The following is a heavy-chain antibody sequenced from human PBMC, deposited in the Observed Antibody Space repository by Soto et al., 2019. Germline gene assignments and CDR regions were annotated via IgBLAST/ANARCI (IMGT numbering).Heavy chain of an antibody. CDR3: ARGYCTNGVCYFDY. CDR2: IYYSGST. D-gene: IGHD2-8*01. V-gene: IGHV4-39*01. CDR1: GGTISSSSCY. Sequence: PSETMSVTCTVAGGTISSSSCYWGWIRKPPGKGLEWIGSIYYSGSTYYNPSLKSRVTISVDTSKNQFSLKLSSVTAADTAVYYCARGYCTNGVCYFDYWGQGTLVTVSS. J-gene: IGHJ4*02.